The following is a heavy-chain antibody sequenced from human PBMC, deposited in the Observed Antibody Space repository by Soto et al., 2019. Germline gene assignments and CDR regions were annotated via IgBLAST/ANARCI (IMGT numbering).Heavy chain of an antibody. CDR3: ARGLLAYFGMDV. V-gene: IGHV1-18*01. D-gene: IGHD1-26*01. Sequence: QLVQSGAEVKKPGASVEVSCKASGYSFTNYDISWVRQAPGQGLEWMAWISAHNGNKHYAEKFQGRVSTTTDTSTSTAYMEVRTLKTDDTAVYYCARGLLAYFGMDVWGQGTTVTVS. J-gene: IGHJ6*02. CDR2: ISAHNGNK. CDR1: GYSFTNYD.